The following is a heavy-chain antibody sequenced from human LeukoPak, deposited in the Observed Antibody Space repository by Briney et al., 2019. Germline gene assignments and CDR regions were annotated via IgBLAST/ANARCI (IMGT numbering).Heavy chain of an antibody. Sequence: PGRSLRLSCAASGFTFDDYAMHWVRHAPGKGLEWVSGISWNSGSIGYADSVKGRFTISRDNAKNSLYLQMNSLRAEDMALYYCAKDTRGNIVSTLAGYFDYWGQGTLVTVSS. CDR1: GFTFDDYA. V-gene: IGHV3-9*03. CDR3: AKDTRGNIVSTLAGYFDY. CDR2: ISWNSGSI. J-gene: IGHJ4*02. D-gene: IGHD5/OR15-5a*01.